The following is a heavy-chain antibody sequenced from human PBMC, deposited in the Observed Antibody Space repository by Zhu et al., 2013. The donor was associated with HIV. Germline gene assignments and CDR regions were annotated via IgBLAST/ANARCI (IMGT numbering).Heavy chain of an antibody. CDR3: AKENAASLHFYDNNPFDS. J-gene: IGHJ4*02. CDR1: GGTFSHYS. D-gene: IGHD3-22*01. V-gene: IGHV1-69*01. CDR2: IIPIFGRA. Sequence: QVQLVQSGSCGEEGLGSSVRVSCKASGGTFSHYSISWVRQAPGQGLDWMGEIIPIFGRANYAQKFLGRVTITADESTSTSTMELTSLTSDDTAVYYCAKENAASLHFYDNNPFDSWGQGTLVTVSS.